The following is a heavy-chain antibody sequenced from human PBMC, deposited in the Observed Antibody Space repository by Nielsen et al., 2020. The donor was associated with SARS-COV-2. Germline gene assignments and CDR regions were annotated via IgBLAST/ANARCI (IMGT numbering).Heavy chain of an antibody. CDR1: GFTFSSYG. Sequence: GGSLRLSCAASGFTFSSYGMHWVRQAPGKGLEWVAVISYDGSNKYYADSVKGRFTISRDNSKNSVYLQMNSLRAEDTAVYFCARDASTALWSYYPVHWGQGTRVTVSS. V-gene: IGHV3-30*03. CDR3: ARDASTALWSYYPVH. CDR2: ISYDGSNK. J-gene: IGHJ4*02. D-gene: IGHD3-10*01.